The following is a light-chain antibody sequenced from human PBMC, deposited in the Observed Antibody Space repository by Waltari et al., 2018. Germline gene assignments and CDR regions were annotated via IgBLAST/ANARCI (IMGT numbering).Light chain of an antibody. CDR1: SSNIGNDY. CDR2: ENN. V-gene: IGLV1-51*02. J-gene: IGLJ2*01. Sequence: QSVLTQPPSVSAAPGQKVTIPCPGSSSNIGNDYVPRYQQLPGTAPKLFIYENNKRPSGIPDRFSGSKSGTSATLGITGLQTGDEADYYCGTWDTSLSALIFGGGTKLTVL. CDR3: GTWDTSLSALI.